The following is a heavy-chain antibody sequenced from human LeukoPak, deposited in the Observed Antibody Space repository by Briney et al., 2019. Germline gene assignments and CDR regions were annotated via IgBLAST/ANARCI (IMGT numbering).Heavy chain of an antibody. CDR2: IKQDGSEK. V-gene: IGHV3-7*01. CDR1: GFTFSSYW. Sequence: GGSLRLSCAASGFTFSSYWMSWVRQAPGKGLEWVANIKQDGSEKYYVDSAKGRFTISRDNAKNSLYLQMNSLRAEDTAVYYCARDVGYCSSTSCYGGPILHWGQGTLVTVSS. D-gene: IGHD2-2*01. J-gene: IGHJ4*02. CDR3: ARDVGYCSSTSCYGGPILH.